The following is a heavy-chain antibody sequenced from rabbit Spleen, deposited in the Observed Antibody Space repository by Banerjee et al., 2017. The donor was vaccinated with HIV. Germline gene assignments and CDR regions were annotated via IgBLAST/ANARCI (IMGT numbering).Heavy chain of an antibody. CDR1: GFSFSSTYW. CDR2: IYAGGSGSA. Sequence: QSLEESGGDLVKPGASLALTCTASGFSFSSTYWISWVRQAPGKGLEWIACIYAGGSGSAYYATWAKGRFTISKTSSTTVTLQMTSLTAADTATYFCARDDYGGSGNTEFNLWGPGTLVTVS. D-gene: IGHD4-2*01. J-gene: IGHJ4*01. CDR3: ARDDYGGSGNTEFNL. V-gene: IGHV1S40*01.